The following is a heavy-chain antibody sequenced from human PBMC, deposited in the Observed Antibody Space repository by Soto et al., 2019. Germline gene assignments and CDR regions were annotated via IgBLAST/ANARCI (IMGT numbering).Heavy chain of an antibody. D-gene: IGHD6-19*01. CDR1: GFTFSSYA. Sequence: GGSLRLSCAASGFTFSSYAMHWVRQAPGKGLEWVAVISYDGSNKYYADSVKGRFTISRDNSKNTLYLQMNSLRAEDTAVYYCARAREQWRNYYYGMDVWGQGTTVTVSS. J-gene: IGHJ6*02. CDR3: ARAREQWRNYYYGMDV. CDR2: ISYDGSNK. V-gene: IGHV3-30-3*01.